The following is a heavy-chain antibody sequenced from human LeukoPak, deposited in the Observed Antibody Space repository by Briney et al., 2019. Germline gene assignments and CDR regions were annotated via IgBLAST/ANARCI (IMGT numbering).Heavy chain of an antibody. D-gene: IGHD3-22*01. Sequence: ASVKVSCKASGYTFTSYGISWVRQAPGQGLEWMGWISAYNGNTNYAQKLQGRVTMTTDTSTSTAYMELRSLRSEDTAVYYCARGGLGYYDSSGYRNFDTFDIWGQGTMVTVSS. J-gene: IGHJ3*02. V-gene: IGHV1-18*01. CDR2: ISAYNGNT. CDR1: GYTFTSYG. CDR3: ARGGLGYYDSSGYRNFDTFDI.